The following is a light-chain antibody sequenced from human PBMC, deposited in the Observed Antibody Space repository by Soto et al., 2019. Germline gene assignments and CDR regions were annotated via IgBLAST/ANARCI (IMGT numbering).Light chain of an antibody. CDR2: EVT. J-gene: IGLJ1*01. V-gene: IGLV2-23*02. Sequence: LTQPASVSGSPGQSITISCTGTSSDVGSYNLVSWFQQYPGKVPKLLIYEVTKRPSGTSNRFSGSKSGNTASLTISGLQAEDEADYYCSSHAGGTTFVFGTGTKVTVL. CDR1: SSDVGSYNL. CDR3: SSHAGGTTFV.